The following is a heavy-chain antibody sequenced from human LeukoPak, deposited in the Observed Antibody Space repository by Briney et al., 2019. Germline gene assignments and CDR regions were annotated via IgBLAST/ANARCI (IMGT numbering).Heavy chain of an antibody. CDR2: ISGSGGST. CDR1: GFTFSSYA. J-gene: IGHJ4*02. D-gene: IGHD3-10*01. CDR3: AKRRTREYYFDY. Sequence: GGSLRFSCAASGFTFSSYAMSWVRQAPGKGLEWVSAISGSGGSTYYADSVKGRFTISRDNSKSTLYLQMNSLRAEDTAVYYCAKRRTREYYFDYWGQGTLVTVSS. V-gene: IGHV3-23*01.